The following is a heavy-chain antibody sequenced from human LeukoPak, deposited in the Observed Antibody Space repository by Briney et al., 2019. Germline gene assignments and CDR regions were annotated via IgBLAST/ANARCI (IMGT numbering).Heavy chain of an antibody. CDR2: IYYSGST. CDR3: ARQGYDFWSGYYALNWFDP. CDR1: GGSISSYY. J-gene: IGHJ5*02. V-gene: IGHV4-59*08. Sequence: SETLSLTCTVSGGSISSYYWSWSRQPPGRGLEWIGYIYYSGSTNYNPSLKSRVTKSVDTSKNQFSLKLSPVTAADTAVYYCARQGYDFWSGYYALNWFDPWGQGTLVNVSS. D-gene: IGHD3-3*01.